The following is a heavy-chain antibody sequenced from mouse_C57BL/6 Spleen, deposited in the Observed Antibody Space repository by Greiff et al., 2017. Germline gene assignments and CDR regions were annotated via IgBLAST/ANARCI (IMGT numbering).Heavy chain of an antibody. CDR1: GYAFTNYL. J-gene: IGHJ1*03. Sequence: QVQLQQSGAELVRPGTSVKVSCKASGYAFTNYLIEWVKQRPGQGLEWIGVINPGSGGTNYNEKFKGKAKLTADKSSSTAYMQLSSLTSEDSAVYFCARSARYFDVWGTGTTVTVSA. CDR2: INPGSGGT. V-gene: IGHV1-54*01. CDR3: ARSARYFDV.